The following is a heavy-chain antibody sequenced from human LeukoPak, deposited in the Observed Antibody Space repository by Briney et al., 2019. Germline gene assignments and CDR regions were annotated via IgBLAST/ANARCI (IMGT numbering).Heavy chain of an antibody. V-gene: IGHV5-51*01. CDR1: GYSFTSYW. D-gene: IGHD2-15*01. CDR2: IYPGDSDT. J-gene: IGHJ6*02. CDR3: ARSAGCSGGSCYTPKDYCYYAMDV. Sequence: GESLKISCKGSGYSFTSYWIGWVRQMPGKGLEWMGIIYPGDSDTTYSPSFQGQVTISADKSISTAYLQWSSLKASDTAMYYCARSAGCSGGSCYTPKDYCYYAMDVWGQGTTVTVSS.